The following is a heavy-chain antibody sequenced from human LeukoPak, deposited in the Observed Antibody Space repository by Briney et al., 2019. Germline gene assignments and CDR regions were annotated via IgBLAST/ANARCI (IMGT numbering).Heavy chain of an antibody. Sequence: GRSLRLSCAASGFTFSGYGMHWVRQAPGKGLEWVAVIWYDGSNKYYADSVKGRFTISRDNSKNTLYLQMNSLRAEDTAVYYCARDLDSSSSFYYYYGMDVWGQGTTVTVSS. CDR2: IWYDGSNK. J-gene: IGHJ6*02. D-gene: IGHD6-6*01. CDR3: ARDLDSSSSFYYYYGMDV. CDR1: GFTFSGYG. V-gene: IGHV3-33*01.